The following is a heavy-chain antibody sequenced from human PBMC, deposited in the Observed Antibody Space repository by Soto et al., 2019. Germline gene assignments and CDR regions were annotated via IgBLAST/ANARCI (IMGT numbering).Heavy chain of an antibody. V-gene: IGHV3-23*01. J-gene: IGHJ6*02. CDR3: AKVRSNYYYYYCMDV. CDR1: DSTFSTYA. D-gene: IGHD4-4*01. CDR2: ISGSGVTT. Sequence: GGSLRLSCAASDSTFSTYAMNWVRQAPGKGLEWVSAISGSGVTTYYAESVKGRFTISRDNSKNTLFLQMNSLRAEDTAECYCAKVRSNYYYYYCMDVWGQGTTVTVSS.